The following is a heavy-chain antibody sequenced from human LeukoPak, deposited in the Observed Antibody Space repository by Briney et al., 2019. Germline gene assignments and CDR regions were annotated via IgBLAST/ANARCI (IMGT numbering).Heavy chain of an antibody. V-gene: IGHV4-59*01. CDR3: ARDVGITIFGVADDAFDT. CDR2: IYYSGST. Sequence: SETLSLTCTVSGDSISSYYWSWIRQPPGKGLEWIGYIYYSGSTNYNPSLKSRVTISVDTSKNQFSLKLSSVTAADTAVYYCARDVGITIFGVADDAFDTWGQGTMVTVSS. CDR1: GDSISSYY. D-gene: IGHD3-3*01. J-gene: IGHJ3*02.